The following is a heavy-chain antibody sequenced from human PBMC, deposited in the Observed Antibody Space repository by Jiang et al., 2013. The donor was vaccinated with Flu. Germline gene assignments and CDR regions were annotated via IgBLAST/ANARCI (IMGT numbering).Heavy chain of an antibody. V-gene: IGHV3-7*01. CDR2: IKKDGTEK. Sequence: QLLESGGGLFQPGGSLRLSCAASGFTFNNYWMTWVRQAPGKGLEWVATIKKDGTEKYYMDSVEGRFTVSRDKVNNSLYLQMSGLRAEDTALYYCARDLHTYGFDMWGQGTMVTVSS. D-gene: IGHD4-11*01. CDR1: GFTFNNYW. J-gene: IGHJ3*02. CDR3: ARDLHTYGFDM.